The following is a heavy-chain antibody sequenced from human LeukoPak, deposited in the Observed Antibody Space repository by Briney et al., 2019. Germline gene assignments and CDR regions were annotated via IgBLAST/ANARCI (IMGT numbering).Heavy chain of an antibody. V-gene: IGHV1-46*01. J-gene: IGHJ4*02. CDR1: GYTFTSYY. Sequence: ASVKVSCKASGYTFTSYYMHWVRQAPGQGLERMGIINPSGGSTSFAQKFQGRVTMTRDTSTSTVYMELSSLRSEDTAVYYCAREAAAGTTSFDCWGQGTLVTVFS. CDR3: AREAAAGTTSFDC. D-gene: IGHD6-13*01. CDR2: INPSGGST.